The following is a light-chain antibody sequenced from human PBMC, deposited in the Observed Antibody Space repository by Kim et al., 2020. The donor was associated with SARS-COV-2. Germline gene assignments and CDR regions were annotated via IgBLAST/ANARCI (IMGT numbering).Light chain of an antibody. J-gene: IGLJ3*02. CDR3: AAWDDSRSGWV. CDR1: SSNIGSNY. CDR2: RNN. V-gene: IGLV1-47*01. Sequence: QSVLTQPPSASGTPGQRATISCSGSSSNIGSNYVYWYQQLPGTAPQLLIYRNNQRPSGVPDRFSGSKSGTSASLAISRLRSEDEADYYCAAWDDSRSGWVFGGGTQLTFL.